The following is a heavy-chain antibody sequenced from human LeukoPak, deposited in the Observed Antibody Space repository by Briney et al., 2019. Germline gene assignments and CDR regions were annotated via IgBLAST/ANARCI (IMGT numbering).Heavy chain of an antibody. CDR2: IYYSGST. Sequence: SETLSLTCTVSGGSSSSYYWSWIRQPPGKGLEWIGYIYYSGSTNYNPSLKSRVTISVDTSKNQFSLKLSSVTAADTAVYYCARVPYYYDSSGLAFDIWGQGTMVTVSS. V-gene: IGHV4-59*12. CDR3: ARVPYYYDSSGLAFDI. D-gene: IGHD3-22*01. J-gene: IGHJ3*02. CDR1: GGSSSSYY.